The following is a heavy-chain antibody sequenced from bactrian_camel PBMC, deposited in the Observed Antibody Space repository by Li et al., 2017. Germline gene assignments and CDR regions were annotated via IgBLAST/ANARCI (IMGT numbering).Heavy chain of an antibody. V-gene: IGHV3S1*01. J-gene: IGHJ4*01. D-gene: IGHD1*01. CDR2: IDSDDGST. Sequence: VQLVESGGGSVQAGGSLRLSCAISGHTDSNYCMGWFRQAPGKEREGVAGIDSDDGSTHYADSVKGRFTISRDNARNTLYLQLNSLKTEDTAMYYCAKGRQPVVLGDREYNYWGQGTQVTVS. CDR3: AKGRQPVVLGDREYNY. CDR1: GHTDSNYC.